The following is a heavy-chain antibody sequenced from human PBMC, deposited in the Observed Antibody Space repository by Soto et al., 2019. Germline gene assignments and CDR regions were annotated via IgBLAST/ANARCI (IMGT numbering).Heavy chain of an antibody. CDR1: GGSISSYY. V-gene: IGHV4-59*01. CDR2: IYYSGST. CDR3: ARGRGGWFINQLLNAFDI. D-gene: IGHD2-2*01. Sequence: QVQLQESGPGLVKPSETLSLTCTVSGGSISSYYWSWIRQPPGKGLEWIGYIYYSGSTNYNPSLKGRVTLSVDTSKNRFSLMLSSVTAADTAVYYCARGRGGWFINQLLNAFDIWGQGTMVTVSS. J-gene: IGHJ3*02.